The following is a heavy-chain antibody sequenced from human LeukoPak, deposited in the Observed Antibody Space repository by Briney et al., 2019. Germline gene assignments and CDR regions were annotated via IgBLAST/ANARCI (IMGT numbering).Heavy chain of an antibody. CDR1: GGSISSGDYY. CDR2: IYYSGST. CDR3: ARDSPEYCSGGSCYSAGAFDI. Sequence: SETLSLTCTVSGGSISSGDYYWSWIRQPPGKGLEWIGYIYYSGSTYYNPSLKSRVTISVDTSKNQFSLKLSSVTAADTAVYYCARDSPEYCSGGSCYSAGAFDIWGRGTMVTVSS. D-gene: IGHD2-15*01. J-gene: IGHJ3*02. V-gene: IGHV4-30-4*01.